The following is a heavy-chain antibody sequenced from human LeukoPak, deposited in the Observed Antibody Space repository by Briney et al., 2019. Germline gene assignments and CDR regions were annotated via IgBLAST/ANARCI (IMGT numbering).Heavy chain of an antibody. CDR2: IYPGDSDT. D-gene: IGHD5-24*01. CDR1: GYSFTSYW. Sequence: GESLKISCRGSGYSFTSYWIGWVRQMPGKGLEWMGIIYPGDSDTRYSPSFQGQVTISADKSISTAYLQWSSLKASDTAMYYCARHTVEMATIADYWGQGTLVTVSS. V-gene: IGHV5-51*01. CDR3: ARHTVEMATIADY. J-gene: IGHJ4*02.